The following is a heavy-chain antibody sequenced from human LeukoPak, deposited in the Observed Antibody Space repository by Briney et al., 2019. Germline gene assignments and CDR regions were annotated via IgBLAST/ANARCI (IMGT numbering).Heavy chain of an antibody. J-gene: IGHJ4*02. Sequence: ASLKVSCKASGYTFTGYSMHWVRQAPGQGPEWMGLINPKSGGTNYAQKFQGRVTMTRDTSISTAYMELSRLRSDDTAVYYCARAPAKEQFDYWGQGTLVTVSS. CDR2: INPKSGGT. V-gene: IGHV1-2*02. CDR1: GYTFTGYS. CDR3: ARAPAKEQFDY. D-gene: IGHD1-26*01.